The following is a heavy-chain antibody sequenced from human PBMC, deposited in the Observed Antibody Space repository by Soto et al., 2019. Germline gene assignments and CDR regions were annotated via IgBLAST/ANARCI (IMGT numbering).Heavy chain of an antibody. V-gene: IGHV4-31*03. CDR1: GGSISSGGYY. D-gene: IGHD2-15*01. CDR3: ARVDCSGGSCYEVRWFDP. Sequence: SETLSLTCTVSGGSISSGGYYWSWIRQHPGKGLEWIGYIYYSGSTYYNPSLKSRVTISVDTSKNQFSLKLSSVTAADTAVYYCARVDCSGGSCYEVRWFDPWGQGTLVTVSS. CDR2: IYYSGST. J-gene: IGHJ5*02.